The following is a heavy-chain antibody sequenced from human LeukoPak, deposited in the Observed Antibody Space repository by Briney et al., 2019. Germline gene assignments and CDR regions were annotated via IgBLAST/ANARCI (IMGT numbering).Heavy chain of an antibody. V-gene: IGHV3-33*08. J-gene: IGHJ4*02. CDR1: AFIFSGHW. Sequence: GGSLRLSCEGSAFIFSGHWMNWVRQAPGKGLEWVAIIWYDGSKRYYADSVKGRFTISRDNFKNTLNLEMNTLRAEDTAMYYCARSEVSTTLLDYWGQGTLVTVSS. D-gene: IGHD5/OR15-5a*01. CDR2: IWYDGSKR. CDR3: ARSEVSTTLLDY.